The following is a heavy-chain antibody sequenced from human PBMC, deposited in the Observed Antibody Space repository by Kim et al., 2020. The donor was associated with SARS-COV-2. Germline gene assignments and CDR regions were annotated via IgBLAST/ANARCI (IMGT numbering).Heavy chain of an antibody. J-gene: IGHJ5*02. CDR3: AREESWAHNWFDP. V-gene: IGHV4-31*02. Sequence: YNPSLKSRVTISVDTSKNRFSLKLSAVTAADTAVYYCAREESWAHNWFDPWGQGTLVTVSS.